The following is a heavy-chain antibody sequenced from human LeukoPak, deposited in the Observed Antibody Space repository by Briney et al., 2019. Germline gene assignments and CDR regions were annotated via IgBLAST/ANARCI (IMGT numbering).Heavy chain of an antibody. D-gene: IGHD4-17*01. V-gene: IGHV4-59*01. CDR2: IYYSGST. Sequence: PSETLSLTCTVSGGSINSYYWSWIRQPPGKGLEWIGYIYYSGSTNYNPSLRSRVTISVDTSKNQFSLKLSSVTAADTAVYYCARADGDSHFDYWGQGTLVTVSS. J-gene: IGHJ4*02. CDR1: GGSINSYY. CDR3: ARADGDSHFDY.